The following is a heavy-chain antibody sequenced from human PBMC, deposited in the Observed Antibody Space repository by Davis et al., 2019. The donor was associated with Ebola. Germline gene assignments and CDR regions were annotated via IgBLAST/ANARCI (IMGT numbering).Heavy chain of an antibody. J-gene: IGHJ5*02. CDR1: GYTFTSYD. V-gene: IGHV1-8*03. CDR3: ARARVHEDWFDP. Sequence: ASVKVSCKASGYTFTSYDINWVRQATGQGLEWMGWMNPNSGITGYAQKFQGRVTITRNTSISTAYMELSSLRSEDTAVYYCARARVHEDWFDPWGQGTLVTVSS. CDR2: MNPNSGIT.